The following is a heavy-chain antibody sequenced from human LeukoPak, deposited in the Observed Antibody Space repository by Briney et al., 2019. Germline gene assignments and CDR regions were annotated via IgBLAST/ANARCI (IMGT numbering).Heavy chain of an antibody. CDR2: ISAYNGNT. J-gene: IGHJ6*03. CDR3: ARGGQYSSSSYNYYYYMDV. Sequence: ASVKVSFKASGYTFTSYGISWVRQAPGQGLEWMGWISAYNGNTNYAQKLRGRVTMTTDTSTSTAYMELRSLRSDDTAVYYCARGGQYSSSSYNYYYYMDVWGKGTTDTVSS. D-gene: IGHD6-13*01. CDR1: GYTFTSYG. V-gene: IGHV1-18*01.